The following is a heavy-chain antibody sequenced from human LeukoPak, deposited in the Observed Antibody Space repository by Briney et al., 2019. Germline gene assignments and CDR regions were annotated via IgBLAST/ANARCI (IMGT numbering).Heavy chain of an antibody. J-gene: IGHJ4*02. V-gene: IGHV3-9*02. CDR2: ISWNSGSI. CDR3: AKDFGSGSYYHPLDY. D-gene: IGHD1-26*01. Sequence: GGSLRLSCEVSGFSSRNDHINWIRQPPGKGLEWVSGISWNSGSIGYADSVKGRFTISRDNAKNSLYLQMNSLRAEDTALYYCAKDFGSGSYYHPLDYWGQGTLVTVSS. CDR1: GFSSRNDH.